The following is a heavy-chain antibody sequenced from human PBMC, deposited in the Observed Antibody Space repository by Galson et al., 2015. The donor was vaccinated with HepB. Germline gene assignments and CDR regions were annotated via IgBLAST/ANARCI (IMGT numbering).Heavy chain of an antibody. Sequence: SLRLPCAASGFTFSNAWMSWVRQAPGKGLEWVGRIKSKTDGGTTDYAAPVKGRFTISRDDSKNTLYLQMNSLKTEDTAVYYCTTDYDILTGYYDYWGQGTLVTVSS. D-gene: IGHD3-9*01. CDR1: GFTFSNAW. J-gene: IGHJ4*02. CDR2: IKSKTDGGTT. CDR3: TTDYDILTGYYDY. V-gene: IGHV3-15*01.